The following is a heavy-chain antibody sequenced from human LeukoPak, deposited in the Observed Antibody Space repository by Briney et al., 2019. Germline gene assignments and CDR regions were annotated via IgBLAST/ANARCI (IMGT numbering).Heavy chain of an antibody. CDR3: ARDLHRSQYNAHEGH. V-gene: IGHV3-7*01. D-gene: IGHD5-12*01. Sequence: PGGSLRPSCAASGFTFSSYWMSWVRQAPGKGLEWVANIKQDGSEKYYVDSVKGRFTISRDNAKNSLYLQMNSLRAEDTAVYYCARDLHRSQYNAHEGHWGQGTLVTVSS. CDR1: GFTFSSYW. CDR2: IKQDGSEK. J-gene: IGHJ4*02.